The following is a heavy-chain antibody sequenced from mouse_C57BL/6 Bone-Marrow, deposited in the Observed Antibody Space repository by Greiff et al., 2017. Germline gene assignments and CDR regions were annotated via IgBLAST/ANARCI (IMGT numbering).Heavy chain of an antibody. Sequence: QVQLKESGAELARPGASVKLSCKASGYTFTSYGISWVKQRTGQGLEWIGEIYPRSGNTYSNEKFKGKATLTADKSSSTAYMELRSLTSEDSAVYFCAREGRWFAYWGQGTLVTVSA. J-gene: IGHJ3*01. V-gene: IGHV1-81*01. CDR3: AREGRWFAY. CDR2: IYPRSGNT. D-gene: IGHD3-3*01. CDR1: GYTFTSYG.